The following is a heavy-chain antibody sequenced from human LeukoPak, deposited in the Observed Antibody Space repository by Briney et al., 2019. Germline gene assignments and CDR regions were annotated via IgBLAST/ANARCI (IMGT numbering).Heavy chain of an antibody. Sequence: PGGSLGLSCAASGFTFSSYDMSWVRQAPGKGLEWVSAISSSGGSTYYADSVKGRFTISRDNSKNTLYLQMHSLRAEDTAVYYCAKDASSGTYYDRWGQGTLATVSS. CDR1: GFTFSSYD. CDR2: ISSSGGST. D-gene: IGHD1-26*01. J-gene: IGHJ5*02. CDR3: AKDASSGTYYDR. V-gene: IGHV3-23*01.